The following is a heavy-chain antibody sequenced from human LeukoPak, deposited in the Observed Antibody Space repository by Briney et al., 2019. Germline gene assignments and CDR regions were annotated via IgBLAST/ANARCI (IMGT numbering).Heavy chain of an antibody. CDR2: IYYSGST. V-gene: IGHV4-39*07. D-gene: IGHD5-18*01. J-gene: IGHJ4*02. Sequence: SETLSLTCTVSGGSISSSSYYWGWIRQPPGKGLEWIGSIYYSGSTYYNPSLKSRVTISVDTSKNQFSLKLSSVTAADTAVYYCARTVDTAMVIDTDYWGQGTLVTVSS. CDR3: ARTVDTAMVIDTDY. CDR1: GGSISSSSYY.